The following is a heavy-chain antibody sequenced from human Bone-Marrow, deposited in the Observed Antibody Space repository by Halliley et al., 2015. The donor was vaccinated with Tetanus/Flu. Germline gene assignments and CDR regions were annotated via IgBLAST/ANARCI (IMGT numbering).Heavy chain of an antibody. J-gene: IGHJ4*02. CDR3: VKAANGDSDFWSGYYTGGDYLDD. V-gene: IGHV3-30*02. CDR2: NE. Sequence: NEYYADSVKGRFTISRDKSQNTLYLQMNSLRAEDTAVYYCVKAANGDSDFWSGYYTGGDYLDDWGQGTLVTVSS. D-gene: IGHD3-3*01.